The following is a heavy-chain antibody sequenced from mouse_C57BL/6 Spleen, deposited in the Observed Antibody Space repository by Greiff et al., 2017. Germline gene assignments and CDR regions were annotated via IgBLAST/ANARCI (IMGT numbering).Heavy chain of an antibody. CDR1: GYTFTDYY. J-gene: IGHJ4*01. CDR3: ARSGSGGYAMDY. CDR2: INPNNGGT. Sequence: VQLQQSGPELVKPGASVKISCKASGYTFTDYYMNWVKQSHGKSLEWIGDINPNNGGTSYNQKFKGKATLTVDKSSSTAYMELRSRTSEDSAVYYCARSGSGGYAMDYWGQGTSVTVSS. V-gene: IGHV1-26*01. D-gene: IGHD1-1*02.